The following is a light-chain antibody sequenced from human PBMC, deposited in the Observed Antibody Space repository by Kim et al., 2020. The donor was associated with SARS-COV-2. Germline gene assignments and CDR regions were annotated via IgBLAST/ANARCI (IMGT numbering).Light chain of an antibody. CDR2: AAS. CDR1: QGIRND. J-gene: IGKJ5*01. V-gene: IGKV1-6*01. CDR3: LQDYSYPIT. Sequence: AIQMTQSPSSLSASVGDRVTFTCRASQGIRNDVGWYQQKSGKAPNLLISAASNLQSGVPSRFSGSGSGTDFTLTISSLQPDDSATYYCLQDYSYPITFGQGTRLEIK.